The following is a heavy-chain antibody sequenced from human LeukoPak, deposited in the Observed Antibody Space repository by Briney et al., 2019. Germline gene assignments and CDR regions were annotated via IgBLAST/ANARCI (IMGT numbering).Heavy chain of an antibody. V-gene: IGHV4-61*02. Sequence: SGTLSLTCTVSGGSISSGSYYWSWIRQPAGKGLEWIGRIYTSGSTNYNPSLKSRVTISVDTSKNQFSLKLSSVTAADTAVYYCAREGYNWNYGAFDIWGQGTMVTVSS. CDR2: IYTSGST. CDR3: AREGYNWNYGAFDI. J-gene: IGHJ3*02. CDR1: GGSISSGSYY. D-gene: IGHD1-7*01.